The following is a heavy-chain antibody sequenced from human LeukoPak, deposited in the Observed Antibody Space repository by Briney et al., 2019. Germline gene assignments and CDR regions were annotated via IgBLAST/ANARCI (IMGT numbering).Heavy chain of an antibody. CDR3: STGELLFDY. V-gene: IGHV3-23*01. CDR1: GFTFSSYA. CDR2: ISGSGGST. D-gene: IGHD1-26*01. Sequence: GGSLRLSYAVSGFTFSSYAMSWVRQAPGKGLEWVSAISGSGGSTYYADSVKGRFTISRDNSKGTLYLQMNSLRAEDTAVYYYSTGELLFDYWGQGTLVTVSS. J-gene: IGHJ4*02.